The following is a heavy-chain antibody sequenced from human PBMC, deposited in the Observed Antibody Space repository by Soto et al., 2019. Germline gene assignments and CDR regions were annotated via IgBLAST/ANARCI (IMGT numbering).Heavy chain of an antibody. CDR3: TTDLNWSRGDY. CDR1: GLTFKDAW. Sequence: EVQLVESGGALVKPGGSLRLSCVVSGLTFKDAWLNWVRQAPGEGLEWVGRIRGTTAGGTADYAAPVRGRFTISRDNSKNPVYLLSNSLKIEDTAVYHCTTDLNWSRGDYWGQGTLVSVSS. J-gene: IGHJ4*02. D-gene: IGHD1-1*01. CDR2: IRGTTAGGTA. V-gene: IGHV3-15*07.